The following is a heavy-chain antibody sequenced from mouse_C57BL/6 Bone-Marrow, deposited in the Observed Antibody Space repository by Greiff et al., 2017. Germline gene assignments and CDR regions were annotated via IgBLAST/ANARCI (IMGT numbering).Heavy chain of an antibody. D-gene: IGHD4-1*01. CDR3: AREGMGKAWFAY. Sequence: QVQLQQSGPELVKPGASVKISCKASGYAFRSSWMNWVKQRPGKGLEWIGRIYPGDGDTNYNGKFKGKATLTADKSSSTAYMQLSSLTSEDSAVYVCAREGMGKAWFAYWGQGTLVTVSA. CDR2: IYPGDGDT. J-gene: IGHJ3*01. CDR1: GYAFRSSW. V-gene: IGHV1-82*01.